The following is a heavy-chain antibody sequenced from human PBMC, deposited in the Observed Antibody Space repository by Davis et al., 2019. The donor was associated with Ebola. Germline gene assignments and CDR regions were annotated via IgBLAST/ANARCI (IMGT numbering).Heavy chain of an antibody. CDR2: INSDGSST. CDR1: GFTFSSYW. V-gene: IGHV3-74*01. J-gene: IGHJ4*02. CDR3: AKGQRWLQLWSDY. D-gene: IGHD5-24*01. Sequence: GESLKISCAASGFTFSSYWMHWVRQAPGKGLVWVSRINSDGSSTSYADFVKGRFTISRDNSKNTLYLQMNSLRAEDTAVYYCAKGQRWLQLWSDYWGQGTLVTVSS.